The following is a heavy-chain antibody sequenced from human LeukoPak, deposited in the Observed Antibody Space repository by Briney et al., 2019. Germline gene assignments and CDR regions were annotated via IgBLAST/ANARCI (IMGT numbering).Heavy chain of an antibody. D-gene: IGHD2/OR15-2a*01. Sequence: SETLSLTCTVSGGSISSYYWSWIRQPPGKGLEWIGHIYDSGNTKYNSSLKSRVTISVDTSKNQFSLKLSSVTAADTAVYYCARHSEPNSNLLWFDPWGQGTLVTVSS. V-gene: IGHV4-59*08. CDR1: GGSISSYY. CDR3: ARHSEPNSNLLWFDP. J-gene: IGHJ5*02. CDR2: IYDSGNT.